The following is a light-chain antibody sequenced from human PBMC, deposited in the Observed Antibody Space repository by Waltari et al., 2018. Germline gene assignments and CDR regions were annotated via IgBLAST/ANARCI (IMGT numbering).Light chain of an antibody. CDR3: QAWDRGTWGV. V-gene: IGLV3-1*01. CDR1: EWGIRF. Sequence: SYDLTQPPSVAVSPGQTARITCPGHEWGIRFVCWSQHKPGQPPILVSYQTGRRPPGIPGRFSGSNSGNTATLTISGTQAVDEADYYCQAWDRGTWGVFGGGTRLTVL. J-gene: IGLJ3*02. CDR2: QTG.